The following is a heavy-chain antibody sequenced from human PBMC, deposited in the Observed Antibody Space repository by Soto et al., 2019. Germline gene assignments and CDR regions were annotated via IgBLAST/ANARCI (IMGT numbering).Heavy chain of an antibody. CDR1: GYTFTGYY. D-gene: IGHD6-13*01. J-gene: IGHJ6*04. Sequence: VASVKVSCKASGYTFTGYYMHWVRQAPGQGLEWMGWINPNSGGTNYAQKFQGWVTMTRDTSISTAYMELSRLRSDDTAVYYCARDHWGSRSWYGGYYYGMDVWGKGTKVTV. V-gene: IGHV1-2*04. CDR3: ARDHWGSRSWYGGYYYGMDV. CDR2: INPNSGGT.